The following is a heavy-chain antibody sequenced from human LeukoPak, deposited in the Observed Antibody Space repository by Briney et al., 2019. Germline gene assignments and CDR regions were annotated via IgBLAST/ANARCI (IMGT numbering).Heavy chain of an antibody. CDR2: INHSGST. CDR3: ARRMITFGGVIGRFDP. J-gene: IGHJ5*02. CDR1: GGSFSGYY. Sequence: PSETLSLTCAVYGGSFSGYYWSWIRQPPGKGLEWIGEINHSGSTNYNPSLKSRVTISVDTSKNQFSLKLSSVTAADTAVYYCARRMITFGGVIGRFDPWGQGTLVTVSS. D-gene: IGHD3-16*01. V-gene: IGHV4-34*01.